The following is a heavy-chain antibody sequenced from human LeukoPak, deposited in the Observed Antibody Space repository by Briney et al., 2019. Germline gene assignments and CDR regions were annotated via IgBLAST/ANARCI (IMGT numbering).Heavy chain of an antibody. J-gene: IGHJ4*02. V-gene: IGHV1-69*04. CDR2: IIPILGIA. CDR3: ARGRGLHGYSYGYLDY. CDR1: GGTFSSYA. D-gene: IGHD5-18*01. Sequence: ASVKVSCKASGGTFSSYAISWVRQAPGQGLEWMGRIIPILGIANYAQKFQGRVTITADKSTSTAYMELSSLRSEDTAVYYCARGRGLHGYSYGYLDYWGQGTLVTVSS.